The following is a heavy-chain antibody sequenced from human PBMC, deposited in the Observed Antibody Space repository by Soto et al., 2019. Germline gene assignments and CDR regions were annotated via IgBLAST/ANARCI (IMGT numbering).Heavy chain of an antibody. D-gene: IGHD5-18*01. CDR1: GGSISSYY. J-gene: IGHJ6*02. Sequence: LSLTCTVSGGSISSYYWSWIRQPPGKGLEWIGHIYYSGSTNYNPSLKSRVTISVDTSKNQFSLKLSSVTAADTAVYYCARGGTAMVNGYYYYGMDVWGQGXTVTVSS. CDR2: IYYSGST. V-gene: IGHV4-59*01. CDR3: ARGGTAMVNGYYYYGMDV.